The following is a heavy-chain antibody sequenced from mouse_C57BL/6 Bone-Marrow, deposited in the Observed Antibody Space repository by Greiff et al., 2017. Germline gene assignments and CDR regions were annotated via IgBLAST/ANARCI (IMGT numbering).Heavy chain of an antibody. CDR3: TTGMTTVVDY. Sequence: EVKVEESGAELVRPGASVKLSCTASGFNIKDDYMHWVKQRPEQGLEWIGWIDPENGDTEYASKFQGTATITADTSSNTAYLQRSSLTSEDTAVYYCTTGMTTVVDYWGQGTTLSVSS. CDR1: GFNIKDDY. D-gene: IGHD1-1*01. J-gene: IGHJ2*01. CDR2: IDPENGDT. V-gene: IGHV14-4*01.